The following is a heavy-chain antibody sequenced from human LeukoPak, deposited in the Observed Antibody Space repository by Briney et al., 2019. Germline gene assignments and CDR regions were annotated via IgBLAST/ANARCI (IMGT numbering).Heavy chain of an antibody. V-gene: IGHV3-23*01. Sequence: GGSLRLSCAASGFTFSSYAMSWVRQAPGKGLEWVSAISGSGGSTYYADSVKGRFTISRDNSKNTLYLQMNSLRAEDTAVHYCAKFPSVGYSYGYPGYWGQGTLVTVSS. J-gene: IGHJ4*02. CDR1: GFTFSSYA. CDR2: ISGSGGST. D-gene: IGHD5-18*01. CDR3: AKFPSVGYSYGYPGY.